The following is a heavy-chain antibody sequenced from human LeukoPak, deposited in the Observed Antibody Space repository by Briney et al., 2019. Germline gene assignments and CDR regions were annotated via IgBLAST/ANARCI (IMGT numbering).Heavy chain of an antibody. CDR1: GGSFSGYY. CDR3: ARVKSYCSSTSCYPPLRRSAFDY. J-gene: IGHJ4*02. Sequence: SETLSLTCAVYGGSFSGYYWSWIRQPPGKGLEWIGEINHSGSTNYNPSLESRVTISVDTSKNQFSLKLSSVTAADTAVYYCARVKSYCSSTSCYPPLRRSAFDYWGQGTLVTVSS. D-gene: IGHD2-2*01. V-gene: IGHV4-34*01. CDR2: INHSGST.